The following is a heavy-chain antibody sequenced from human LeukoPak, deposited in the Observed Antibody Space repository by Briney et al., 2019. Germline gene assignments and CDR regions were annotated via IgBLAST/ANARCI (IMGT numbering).Heavy chain of an antibody. CDR3: ARARFAIFGVIITAHTMDL. CDR1: GGSSRSSSYY. V-gene: IGHV4-39*07. D-gene: IGHD3-3*01. J-gene: IGHJ2*01. Sequence: SETLSLTCTVSGGSSRSSSYYWGWIRQPPGRGLEWIGGVYYSGRTYYNPSFKSRVAISVDTSKNQFSLKLSSVTAEDTAVYYCARARFAIFGVIITAHTMDLWGRGTLITVSS. CDR2: VYYSGRT.